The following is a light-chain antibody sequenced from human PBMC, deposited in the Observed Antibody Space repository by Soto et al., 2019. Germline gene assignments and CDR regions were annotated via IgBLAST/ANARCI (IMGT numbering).Light chain of an antibody. V-gene: IGLV2-14*01. J-gene: IGLJ1*01. CDR2: DVS. CDR3: SSFTSSSTLRYV. Sequence: QSAVTQPASVPGSPGQSIIISCTGTSSDVCGYNYVSWYQQYPGKAPTLMIYDVSNRPSGVSNRFSGSKSGNTASLTISGLQAEDEADYYCSSFTSSSTLRYVFGTGTKVTVL. CDR1: SSDVCGYNY.